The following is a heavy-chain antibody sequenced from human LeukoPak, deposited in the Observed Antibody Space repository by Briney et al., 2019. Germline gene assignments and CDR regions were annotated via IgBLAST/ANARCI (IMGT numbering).Heavy chain of an antibody. CDR2: IIPIFGTA. J-gene: IGHJ4*02. Sequence: ASVKVSCKTSGGALSSHAVIWVRQAPGHGLEWMGGIIPIFGTANYAQKFQGRVTITADESTSTAYMELSSLRSEDTAVYYCARVYSSSWYVYWGQGTLVTVSS. CDR1: GGALSSHA. CDR3: ARVYSSSWYVY. D-gene: IGHD6-13*01. V-gene: IGHV1-69*13.